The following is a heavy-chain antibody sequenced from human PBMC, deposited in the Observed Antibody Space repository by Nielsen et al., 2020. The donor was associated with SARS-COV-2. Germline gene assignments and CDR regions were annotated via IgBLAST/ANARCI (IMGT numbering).Heavy chain of an antibody. CDR3: AKAGGKNAGGIIDY. CDR1: GFTFSNYG. J-gene: IGHJ4*02. D-gene: IGHD3-16*01. V-gene: IGHV3-30*18. CDR2: MSYDGRDK. Sequence: GGSLRLSCAASGFTFSNYGMHGVRQAPGKGLDWVAVMSYDGRDKYYGDSVKGRFTISRDNSKNTLFLHMSRLRADDTALYYCAKAGGKNAGGIIDYWGPGTLVTVSS.